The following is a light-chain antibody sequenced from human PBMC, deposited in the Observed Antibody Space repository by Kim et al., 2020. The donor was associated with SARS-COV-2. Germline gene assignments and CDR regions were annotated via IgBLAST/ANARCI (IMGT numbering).Light chain of an antibody. CDR3: SSYTSSTTYG. Sequence: QSALTQPASVSGSPGQSITISCTGTTSDVGGYNYVSWYQQHPGKAPKLMIYDVSKRPSGVSNRFSGSKSGNTASLTISGLQAEDKADYYCSSYTSSTTYGFGTGTKVTVL. CDR2: DVS. CDR1: TSDVGGYNY. V-gene: IGLV2-14*01. J-gene: IGLJ1*01.